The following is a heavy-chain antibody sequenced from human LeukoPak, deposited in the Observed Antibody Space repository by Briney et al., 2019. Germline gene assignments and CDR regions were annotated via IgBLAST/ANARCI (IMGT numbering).Heavy chain of an antibody. V-gene: IGHV3-30-3*01. CDR2: ISNDGNKK. CDR3: AGDPFHLLILFDH. D-gene: IGHD2/OR15-2a*01. J-gene: IGHJ4*02. Sequence: GGSLRLSCAASGFPFSTYAMHWVRQAPGKGLEWVALISNDGNKKYYADSVKGRFTVSRDNSKNTLYLQMNSLRTEDTAVYYCAGDPFHLLILFDHWGQGTLVTVSS. CDR1: GFPFSTYA.